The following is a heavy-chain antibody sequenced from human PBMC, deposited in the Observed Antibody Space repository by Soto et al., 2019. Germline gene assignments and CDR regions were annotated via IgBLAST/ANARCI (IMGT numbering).Heavy chain of an antibody. Sequence: EVQLVESGGGWVQPGGSLRLSCEASGFTFGTYWMTWVRQPPGKGLECVADIKPDGSERYYVDSVKGRFTISRDHAKNSLYMHMNSLRAEDTAVYYCSTDLHWANYWGQGTLVTVSS. V-gene: IGHV3-7*04. CDR3: STDLHWANY. J-gene: IGHJ4*02. CDR2: IKPDGSER. CDR1: GFTFGTYW. D-gene: IGHD7-27*01.